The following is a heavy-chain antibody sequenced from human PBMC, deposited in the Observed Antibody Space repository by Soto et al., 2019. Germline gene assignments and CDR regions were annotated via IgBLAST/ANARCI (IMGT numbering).Heavy chain of an antibody. CDR3: ARVHLVRTSSYYCGMDV. CDR1: GFTFSNYR. V-gene: IGHV3-21*06. D-gene: IGHD6-6*01. J-gene: IGHJ6*02. CDR2: ISGSGKDT. Sequence: GGSLRVSCATSGFTFSNYRMNWVREAPGKGLEWVASISGSGKDTFYRDSVKGRFTISRDNAESSLVLQMNSLTVDDTAVYHCARVHLVRTSSYYCGMDVWGPGTTVTV.